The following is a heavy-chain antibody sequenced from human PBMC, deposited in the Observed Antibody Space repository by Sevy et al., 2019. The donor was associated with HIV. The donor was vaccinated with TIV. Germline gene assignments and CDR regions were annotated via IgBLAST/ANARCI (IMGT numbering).Heavy chain of an antibody. CDR2: ISSSGSTV. D-gene: IGHD6-19*01. Sequence: GGSLRLSCAASGFIFSDYYMNWIRQAPGKGLEYVSYISSSGSTVDYADSVKGRFTISRDNDKNSLFLQMNSLRAEDTAIYYCTKVLARGAAVAGTAWGMDVWGQGTTVTVSS. J-gene: IGHJ6*02. CDR3: TKVLARGAAVAGTAWGMDV. CDR1: GFIFSDYY. V-gene: IGHV3-11*01.